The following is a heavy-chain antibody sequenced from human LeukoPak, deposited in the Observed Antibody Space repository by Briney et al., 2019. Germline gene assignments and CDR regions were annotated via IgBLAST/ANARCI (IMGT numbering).Heavy chain of an antibody. V-gene: IGHV3-48*03. D-gene: IGHD3-16*01. CDR3: ARHGVGEP. Sequence: GGSLRLSCAASGFTFSSYEMIWVRQAPGKGLEWISYISGSGSTIYYADSVKGRFTISRDNAKNSLYLQMNSLRAEDTAVYYCARHGVGEPWGQGTLVTVSS. CDR1: GFTFSSYE. J-gene: IGHJ5*02. CDR2: ISGSGSTI.